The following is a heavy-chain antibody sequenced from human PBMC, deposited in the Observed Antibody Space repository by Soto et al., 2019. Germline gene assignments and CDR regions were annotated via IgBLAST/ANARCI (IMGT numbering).Heavy chain of an antibody. D-gene: IGHD1-1*01. J-gene: IGHJ4*02. Sequence: SETMCLTCAVYGGAFSDYVGSWIRQPPGKGLEWIGEINHSGRTHYNPSLESRVTISADTSKNQFSLKLSYVTAADTAVYYCARRAPNLQYDCVWGQGVLVTVSS. V-gene: IGHV4-34*01. CDR3: ARRAPNLQYDCV. CDR2: INHSGRT. CDR1: GGAFSDYV.